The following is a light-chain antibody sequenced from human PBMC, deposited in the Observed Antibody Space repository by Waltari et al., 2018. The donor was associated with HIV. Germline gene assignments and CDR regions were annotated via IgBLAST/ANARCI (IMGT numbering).Light chain of an antibody. CDR3: RQYDSVQWK. CDR1: PNVLYSYNNENH. J-gene: IGKJ1*01. CDR2: WAS. V-gene: IGKV4-1*01. Sequence: DIVMTLSPVSMSVALGGGATINCTGSPNVLYSYNNENHLAWYQQTPGQPPRLCRSWASTRESGVPDLFSGIGSGSDFTLSISGVQAEDVTVYHCRQYDSVQWKSAQGNKVEIK.